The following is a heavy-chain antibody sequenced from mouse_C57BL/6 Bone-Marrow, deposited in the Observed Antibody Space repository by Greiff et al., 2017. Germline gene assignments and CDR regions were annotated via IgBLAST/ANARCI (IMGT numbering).Heavy chain of an antibody. CDR1: GFTFSDYG. V-gene: IGHV5-15*04. CDR3: ARKGDGYLFAY. J-gene: IGHJ3*01. D-gene: IGHD2-3*01. CDR2: ISNLAYSI. Sequence: EVQLEESGGGLVQPGGSLKLSCAASGFTFSDYGMAWVRQAPRQGPEWVAFISNLAYSIYYADTVTGRFTLSRENAKNTLYLEMSSLRSEDTAMDYCARKGDGYLFAYWGQGTLVTVSA.